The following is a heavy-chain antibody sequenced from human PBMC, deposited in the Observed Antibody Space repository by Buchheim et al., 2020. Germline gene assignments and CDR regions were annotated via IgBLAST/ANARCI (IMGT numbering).Heavy chain of an antibody. J-gene: IGHJ4*02. CDR2: ISNDGSTK. Sequence: VQLVESGGGVVQPGRPLRLSCAVSGVSIDTYGMHWVRQAPGKGLEWVAVISNDGSTKDYADSVKGRFTISRDNSKNALYLQMNSLRPEDTAVYYCAKDRYCPSPSCPTDYWGQGTL. V-gene: IGHV3-30*18. D-gene: IGHD2-2*01. CDR1: GVSIDTYG. CDR3: AKDRYCPSPSCPTDY.